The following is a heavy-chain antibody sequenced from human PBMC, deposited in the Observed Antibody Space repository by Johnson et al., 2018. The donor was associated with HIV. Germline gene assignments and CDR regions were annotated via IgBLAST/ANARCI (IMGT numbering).Heavy chain of an antibody. CDR1: GFTFSSYW. CDR2: IKQDGSEK. V-gene: IGHV3-7*03. J-gene: IGHJ3*02. D-gene: IGHD2-15*01. CDR3: ARVVVVVATVRVGAFDI. Sequence: VQLVESGGGVVQPGGSLRLSCAASGFTFSSYWMSWVRQAPGKGLEWVANIKQDGSEKYYVDSVKGRFTISRDNAKNSLYLQMNSLRAEDTALYYCARVVVVVATVRVGAFDIWGQGTMVTVSS.